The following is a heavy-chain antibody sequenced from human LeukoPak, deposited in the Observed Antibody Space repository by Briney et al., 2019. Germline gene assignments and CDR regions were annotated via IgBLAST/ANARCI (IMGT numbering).Heavy chain of an antibody. CDR2: ISSSSSYI. CDR3: ARDQYYDFWSGYYQTRKDAFDI. V-gene: IGHV3-21*01. CDR1: GLTFSSYT. D-gene: IGHD3-3*01. Sequence: PGGSLRLSCAASGLTFSSYTMHWVRQAPGKGLEWVSSISSSSSYIYYADSVKGRFTISRDYAKNSLYLQMNSLRAEDTAVYYCARDQYYDFWSGYYQTRKDAFDIWGQGTMVTVSS. J-gene: IGHJ3*02.